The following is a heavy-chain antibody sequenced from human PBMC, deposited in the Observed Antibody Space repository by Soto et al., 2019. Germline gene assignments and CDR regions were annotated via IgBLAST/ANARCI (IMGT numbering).Heavy chain of an antibody. V-gene: IGHV4-34*01. D-gene: IGHD1-1*01. Sequence: QVQLQESGPGLVKPSETLSLSCAVYGQSFSGHSWAWIRQPPGKGLEWIGEINESGSTYYNPSLKSRVTISTDTSKNQFSLKLSSVSAADTAAYFCARGSGIVALPGELEDVKYDYWGQGTLVNVSS. J-gene: IGHJ4*02. CDR2: INESGST. CDR1: GQSFSGHS. CDR3: ARGSGIVALPGELEDVKYDY.